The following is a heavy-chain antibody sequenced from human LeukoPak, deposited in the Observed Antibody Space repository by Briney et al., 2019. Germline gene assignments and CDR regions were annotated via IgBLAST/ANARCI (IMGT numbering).Heavy chain of an antibody. CDR1: GGTFSSYA. V-gene: IGHV1-69*05. Sequence: SVKVSCKASGGTFSSYAIIWVRQAPGQGLEWMGGIIPIFGTANYAQKFQGRVTITTDESTSTAYMELSSLRSEDTAVYYCARVDCSGGSCYRPFFDYWGQGTLVTVSS. CDR2: IIPIFGTA. J-gene: IGHJ4*02. D-gene: IGHD2-15*01. CDR3: ARVDCSGGSCYRPFFDY.